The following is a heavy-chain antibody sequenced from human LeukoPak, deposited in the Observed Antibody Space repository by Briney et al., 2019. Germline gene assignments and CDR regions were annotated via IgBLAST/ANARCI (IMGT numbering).Heavy chain of an antibody. J-gene: IGHJ4*02. CDR1: GGSISSSSYY. D-gene: IGHD3-10*01. CDR2: IYYSGST. V-gene: IGHV4-39*01. Sequence: PSETLSLTCTVSGGSISSSSYYWGWIRQPPGKGLEWIGSIYYSGSTYYNPSLKSRVTISVDTSKNQFSLKLSSVTATDTAVFYCASSYMVRGVIWEDYWGQGTLVTVSA. CDR3: ASSYMVRGVIWEDY.